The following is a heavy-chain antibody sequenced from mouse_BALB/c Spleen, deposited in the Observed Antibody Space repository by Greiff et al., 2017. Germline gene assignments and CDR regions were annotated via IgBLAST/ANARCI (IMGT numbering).Heavy chain of an antibody. CDR2: IWGDGST. CDR1: GFSLTGYG. V-gene: IGHV2-6-7*01. D-gene: IGHD2-1*01. Sequence: VKLVESGPGLVAPSQSLSITCTVSGFSLTGYGVNWVRQPPGKGLEWLGMIWGDGSTDYNSALKSRLSISKDNSKSQVFLKMNSLQTDDTARYYCARALYYGNSHFDYWGQGTTLTVSS. J-gene: IGHJ2*01. CDR3: ARALYYGNSHFDY.